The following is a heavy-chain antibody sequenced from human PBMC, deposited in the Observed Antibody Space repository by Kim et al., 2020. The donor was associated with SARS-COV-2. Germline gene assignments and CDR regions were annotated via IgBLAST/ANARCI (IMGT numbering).Heavy chain of an antibody. CDR2: IIPILGIA. D-gene: IGHD6-13*01. CDR1: GGTFSSYT. Sequence: SVKVSCKASGGTFSSYTISWVRQAPGQGLEWMGRIIPILGIANYAQKFQGRVTITADKSTSTAYMELSSLRSEDTAVYYCAAAGTHRNYGMDVWGQGTTVTVSS. V-gene: IGHV1-69*02. CDR3: AAAGTHRNYGMDV. J-gene: IGHJ6*02.